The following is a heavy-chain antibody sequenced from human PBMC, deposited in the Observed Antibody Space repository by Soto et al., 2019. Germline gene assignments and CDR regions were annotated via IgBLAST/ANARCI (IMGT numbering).Heavy chain of an antibody. Sequence: TSETLCLSSAVYGGSFSGYCWSWIRQPTGKGLEWIGYIYYRGKTNYNPSLKSRVIISSDMSKNQFSLRLTSVTAADTAVYSCARHPSGYYDSWGQGTLVTVSS. J-gene: IGHJ5*02. CDR2: IYYRGKT. CDR3: ARHPSGYYDS. CDR1: GGSFSGYC. V-gene: IGHV4-59*08. D-gene: IGHD3-3*01.